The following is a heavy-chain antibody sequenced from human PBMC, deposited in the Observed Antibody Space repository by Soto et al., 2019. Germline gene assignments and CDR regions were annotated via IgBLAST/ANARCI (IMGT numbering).Heavy chain of an antibody. CDR1: GDSISSRTFY. CDR2: VYYTGSA. J-gene: IGHJ4*02. Sequence: SETLSLTCNVSGDSISSRTFYWGWIRQAPGKGLEWIGSVYYTGSAYYNPSLRSRATVSVHTSKNQFSLRLTSVTAADRAVYYCARGSVDTVDSSGFYEYWGQGTPVTVYS. V-gene: IGHV4-39*01. D-gene: IGHD3-22*01. CDR3: ARGSVDTVDSSGFYEY.